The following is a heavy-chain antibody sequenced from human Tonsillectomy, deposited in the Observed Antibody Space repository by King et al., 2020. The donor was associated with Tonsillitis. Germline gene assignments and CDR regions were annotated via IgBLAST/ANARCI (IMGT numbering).Heavy chain of an antibody. CDR2: IKQDGSEK. Sequence: VQLVQSGGGLVQPGGSLRLSCAASGFTFSSYWMSWVRQAPGKGLEWVANIKQDGSEKYYVDSVKGRFTISRDNAKNSLYLQMNSLRAEDTTVYYCARIWGGYETGPSDYWGQGTLVTVSS. CDR3: ARIWGGYETGPSDY. D-gene: IGHD5-12*01. J-gene: IGHJ4*02. CDR1: GFTFSSYW. V-gene: IGHV3-7*01.